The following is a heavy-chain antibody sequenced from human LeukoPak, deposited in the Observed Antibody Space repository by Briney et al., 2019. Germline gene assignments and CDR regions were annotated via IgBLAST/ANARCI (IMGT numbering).Heavy chain of an antibody. CDR1: GFTFSSYA. Sequence: QAGGSLRLSCAASGFTFSSYAMSWVRQAPGKGLEWVSGISGSGGSTYYADSVKGRFTISRDNSKNTLYLQMNSLRAEDTAVYYCAKDLNSYGYHGGLDWGQGTLVTVSS. V-gene: IGHV3-23*01. CDR2: ISGSGGST. J-gene: IGHJ4*02. D-gene: IGHD5-18*01. CDR3: AKDLNSYGYHGGLD.